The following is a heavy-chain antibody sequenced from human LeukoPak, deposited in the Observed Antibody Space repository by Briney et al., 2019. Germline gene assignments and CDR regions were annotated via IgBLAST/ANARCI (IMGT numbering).Heavy chain of an antibody. CDR1: GGSISSSSYY. Sequence: KPSETLSLTCTVSGGSISSSSYYWGWIRQPPGKGLEWIGSIYYSGSTYYNPSLKSRVTISVDTSKNQFSLKLSSVTAADTAVYYCARHASEQLVWFDPWGRGTLVTVSS. CDR2: IYYSGST. D-gene: IGHD6-6*01. J-gene: IGHJ5*02. CDR3: ARHASEQLVWFDP. V-gene: IGHV4-39*01.